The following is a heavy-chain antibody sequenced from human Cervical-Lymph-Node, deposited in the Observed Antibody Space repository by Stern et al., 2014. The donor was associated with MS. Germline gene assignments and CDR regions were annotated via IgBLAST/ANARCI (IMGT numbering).Heavy chain of an antibody. CDR2: ISSSSSYT. D-gene: IGHD5/OR15-5a*01. V-gene: IGHV3-11*06. CDR1: GFTFSDYY. J-gene: IGHJ4*02. Sequence: VQLVESGGGLVKPGGSLSLSCAASGFTFSDYYMSWIRQAPGKGLEWVSYISSSSSYTNYADSVKGRFTISRDNAKNSLYLQMNSLRAEDTAVYYCARWGLRPTASPLDYWGQGTLVTVSS. CDR3: ARWGLRPTASPLDY.